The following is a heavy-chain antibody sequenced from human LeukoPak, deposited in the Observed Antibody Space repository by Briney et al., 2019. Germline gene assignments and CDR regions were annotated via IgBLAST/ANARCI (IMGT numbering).Heavy chain of an antibody. CDR2: ISTGSSTI. CDR3: ARDVERTGGTYYYGSGSPRG. CDR1: GFTFSSYS. Sequence: GGSLRLSCAASGFTFSSYSMIWVRQAPGKGLEWVSYISTGSSTIYYADSVKGRFTISRDNAKNSLYLQMNSLRDENTAAYYCARDVERTGGTYYYGSGSPRGWGQGTLVTVSS. V-gene: IGHV3-48*02. J-gene: IGHJ4*02. D-gene: IGHD3-10*01.